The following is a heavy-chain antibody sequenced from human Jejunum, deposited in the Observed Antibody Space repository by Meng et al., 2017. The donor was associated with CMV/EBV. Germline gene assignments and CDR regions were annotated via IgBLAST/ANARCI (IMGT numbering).Heavy chain of an antibody. V-gene: IGHV4-30-4*01. D-gene: IGHD6-25*01. J-gene: IGHJ5*02. Sequence: SGGSIISGDRYWTWIRQSPGKGLEWIGNVYYSGTTSYNRSLKSRITISVDTSKNQFSLKLASVIAADTAVYYCVLMIPADTNYFDPWGQGTLVTVSS. CDR2: VYYSGTT. CDR3: VLMIPADTNYFDP. CDR1: GGSIISGDRY.